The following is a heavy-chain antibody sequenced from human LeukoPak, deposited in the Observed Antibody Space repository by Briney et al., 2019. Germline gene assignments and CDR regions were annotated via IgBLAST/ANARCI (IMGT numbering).Heavy chain of an antibody. CDR3: ASIPGAYDYVWGSYRHAFDI. Sequence: VKPSETLSLTCTVSGGSISSSSYYWGWIRQPPGKGLEWIGSIYYSGSTYYKPSLKSRVTISVDTSKNQFSLKLSSVTAADTAVYYCASIPGAYDYVWGSYRHAFDIWGQGTMVTVSS. CDR2: IYYSGST. CDR1: GGSISSSSYY. D-gene: IGHD3-16*02. V-gene: IGHV4-39*01. J-gene: IGHJ3*02.